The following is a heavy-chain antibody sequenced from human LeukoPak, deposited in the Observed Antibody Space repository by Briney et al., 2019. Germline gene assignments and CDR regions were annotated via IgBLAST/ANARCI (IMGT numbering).Heavy chain of an antibody. V-gene: IGHV3-30*02. CDR1: GFTFSSYG. CDR2: IRYDGSNK. CDR3: AKDPYYYDSSGRYYFDY. D-gene: IGHD3-22*01. J-gene: IGHJ4*02. Sequence: GGSLRLSCAASGFTFSSYGMHWVRQAPGKGLEWVAFIRYDGSNKYYADSVKGRFTTSRDNSKNTLYLQMNSLRAEDTAVYYCAKDPYYYDSSGRYYFDYWGQGTLVTVSS.